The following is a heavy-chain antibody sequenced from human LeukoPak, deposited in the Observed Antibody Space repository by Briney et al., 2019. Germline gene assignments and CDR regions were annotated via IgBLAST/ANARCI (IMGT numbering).Heavy chain of an antibody. Sequence: PGGFLRLSCAASGFTFSSYAMSWVRQAPGKGLYWVSAISGSGTGTYYADSVKGRFTISRDNSKNTLYLQMNSLRAEDTAVYYCAKEGGTGTRFDYWGQGTLVTVSS. CDR3: AKEGGTGTRFDY. CDR2: ISGSGTGT. V-gene: IGHV3-23*01. CDR1: GFTFSSYA. J-gene: IGHJ4*02. D-gene: IGHD1-7*01.